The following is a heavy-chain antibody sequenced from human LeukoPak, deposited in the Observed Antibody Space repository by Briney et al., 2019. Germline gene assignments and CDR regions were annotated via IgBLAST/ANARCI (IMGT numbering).Heavy chain of an antibody. CDR1: GFTFSSYW. D-gene: IGHD3-10*01. J-gene: IGHJ4*02. V-gene: IGHV3-7*03. CDR2: IKQGGSEK. CDR3: ARGGRYYGSGSYYKPYDY. Sequence: GGSLRLSCAASGFTFSSYWMSWVRQAPGKGLEWVANIKQGGSEKYYVDSVKGRFTISRDNAKNSLYLQMNSLRAEDTAVYYCARGGRYYGSGSYYKPYDYWGQGTLVTVSS.